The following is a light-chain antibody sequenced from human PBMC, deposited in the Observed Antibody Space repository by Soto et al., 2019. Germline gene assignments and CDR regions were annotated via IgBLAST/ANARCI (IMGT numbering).Light chain of an antibody. CDR2: GNS. V-gene: IGLV1-40*01. CDR1: SSNIGAGYD. CDR3: QSYDSSLSAL. J-gene: IGLJ2*01. Sequence: QSVLTQPPSVSGAPGQRVTISCTGSSSNIGAGYDVHWYQQLPGTAPKLLIYGNSNRPSGVPDRFSGSKSGTSASLAITGLQAEDEGGYYCQSYDSSLSALFGGGTKLTVL.